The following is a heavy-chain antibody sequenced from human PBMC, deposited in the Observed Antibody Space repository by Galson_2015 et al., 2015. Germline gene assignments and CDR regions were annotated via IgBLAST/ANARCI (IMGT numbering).Heavy chain of an antibody. V-gene: IGHV3-21*01. CDR1: GFTFDSYL. Sequence: SLRLSCEASGFTFDSYLINWVRQAPGRGLEWVSSISSSSSYIYYADSVKGRFTISREHAKSSLYLQMNSLRAEDTAVYYCARGSVACTCFQHWGQCTLVTVSS. CDR3: ARGSVACTCFQH. D-gene: IGHD6-19*01. J-gene: IGHJ1*01. CDR2: ISSSSSYI.